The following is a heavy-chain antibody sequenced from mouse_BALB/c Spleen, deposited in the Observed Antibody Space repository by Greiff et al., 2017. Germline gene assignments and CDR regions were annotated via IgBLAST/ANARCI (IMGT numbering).Heavy chain of an antibody. J-gene: IGHJ2*01. CDR2: INSNGGST. CDR3: ARAYYRYDGFDY. CDR1: GFTFSSYG. Sequence: EVKLMESGGGLVQPGGSLKLSCAASGFTFSSYGMSWVRQTPDKRLELVATINSNGGSTYYPDSVKGRFTISRDNAKNTLYLQMSSLKSEDTAMYYCARAYYRYDGFDYWGQGTTLTVSS. D-gene: IGHD2-14*01. V-gene: IGHV5-6-3*01.